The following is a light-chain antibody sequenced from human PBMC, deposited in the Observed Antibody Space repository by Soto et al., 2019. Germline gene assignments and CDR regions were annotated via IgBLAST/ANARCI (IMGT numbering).Light chain of an antibody. V-gene: IGLV1-40*01. Sequence: QSVLTQPPSVSGAPGQRVTISCTGSSSNIGAGHDVHWYKHFPGAAPKLLIYGNNNRPSGVPDRFSGSKSGTSASLAITGPQAEDEADYYCQSSDGSHVVFGGWTKLTVL. J-gene: IGLJ2*01. CDR1: SSNIGAGHD. CDR3: QSSDGSHVV. CDR2: GNN.